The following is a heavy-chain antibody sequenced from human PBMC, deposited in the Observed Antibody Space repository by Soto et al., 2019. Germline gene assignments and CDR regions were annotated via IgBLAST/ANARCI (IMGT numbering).Heavy chain of an antibody. CDR1: GGTFSSYA. D-gene: IGHD4-17*01. CDR3: ARNGGDYGDLYYFDY. CDR2: IIPIFGAA. Sequence: SVKVSCKASGGTFSSYAISWVRQAPGQGLEWMGGIIPIFGAANYAQKFQGRVTITADKSTSTAYMELSSLRSEDTAVYYCARNGGDYGDLYYFDYWGQGTLVTVSS. J-gene: IGHJ4*02. V-gene: IGHV1-69*06.